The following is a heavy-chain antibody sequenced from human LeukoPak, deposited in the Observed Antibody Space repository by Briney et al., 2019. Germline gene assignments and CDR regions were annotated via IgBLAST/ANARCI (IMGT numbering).Heavy chain of an antibody. CDR2: ISGSGDST. V-gene: IGHV3-23*01. Sequence: GGSLRLSCAASEFTFSNNAMSWVRQAPGKGLEWVSSISGSGDSTYYADSVKGRFTISRDNSKNTLYLQMNSLRAEDTAVYYCAKYNHGYHSGSTTYYYYYYMDVWGKGTTVTVSS. CDR1: EFTFSNNA. J-gene: IGHJ6*03. D-gene: IGHD2-15*01. CDR3: AKYNHGYHSGSTTYYYYYYMDV.